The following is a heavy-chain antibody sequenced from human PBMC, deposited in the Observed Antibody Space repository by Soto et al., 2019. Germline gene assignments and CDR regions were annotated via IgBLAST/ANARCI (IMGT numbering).Heavy chain of an antibody. Sequence: KTSETLSLTCTVSGGSISSCYWSWIRQPPGKGLEWIGYIYYSGSTNYNPSLKSRVTISVDTSKNQFSLKLSSVTAADTAVYYCARDSTMVRSRGMDVWGQGTTVTVSS. D-gene: IGHD3-10*01. V-gene: IGHV4-59*01. CDR1: GGSISSCY. J-gene: IGHJ6*02. CDR2: IYYSGST. CDR3: ARDSTMVRSRGMDV.